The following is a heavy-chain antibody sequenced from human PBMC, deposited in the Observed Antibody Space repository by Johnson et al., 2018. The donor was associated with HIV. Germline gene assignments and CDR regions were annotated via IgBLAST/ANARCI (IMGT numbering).Heavy chain of an antibody. CDR1: GFTFEDYA. Sequence: VQLVESGGGLVQPGGSLRLRCAASGFTFEDYAMHWVRQAPGKGLEWVSGISGSGTSTYYADSVKGRFTISRDNSKDTLYLQMGSLRAEDMAVYYCARGTVCGGDCYSRAFDIWGQGTMVTVSS. J-gene: IGHJ3*02. CDR3: ARGTVCGGDCYSRAFDI. V-gene: IGHV3-23*04. D-gene: IGHD2-21*02. CDR2: ISGSGTST.